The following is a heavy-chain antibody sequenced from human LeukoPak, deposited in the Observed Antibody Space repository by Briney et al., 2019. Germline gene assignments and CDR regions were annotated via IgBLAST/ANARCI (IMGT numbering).Heavy chain of an antibody. CDR3: ARDGYSGSYYRTFDI. CDR1: GYTFTSYA. D-gene: IGHD1-26*01. J-gene: IGHJ3*02. V-gene: IGHV1-18*01. Sequence: ASVKVSCKASGYTFTSYAMNWVRQAPGQGLEWMGWISAYNGNTNYAQKLQGRVTMTTDTSTSTAYMELRSLRSDDTAVYYCARDGYSGSYYRTFDIWGQGTMVTVSS. CDR2: ISAYNGNT.